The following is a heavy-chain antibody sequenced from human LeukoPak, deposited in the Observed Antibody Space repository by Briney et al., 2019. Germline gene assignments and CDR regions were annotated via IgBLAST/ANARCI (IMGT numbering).Heavy chain of an antibody. V-gene: IGHV1-69*05. CDR2: SIPIFGTA. CDR3: ARVDQGYYDSSGYHY. J-gene: IGHJ4*02. CDR1: GGSFSSYA. Sequence: SVKVSCKASGGSFSSYAISWVRQAPGQGLEWMVRSIPIFGTANYAQKFQGRVTITTDESTSTAYMELSSLRPEDTAVYYCARVDQGYYDSSGYHYWGQGTLVTVSS. D-gene: IGHD3-22*01.